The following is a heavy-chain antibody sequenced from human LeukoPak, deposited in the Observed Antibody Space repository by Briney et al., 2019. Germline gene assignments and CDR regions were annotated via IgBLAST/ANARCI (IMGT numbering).Heavy chain of an antibody. CDR2: IKQDGSEK. D-gene: IGHD4-17*01. CDR1: GFTFSSYW. J-gene: IGHJ6*02. V-gene: IGHV3-7*01. CDR3: ARSQHDYGDYAPPRLSTHYYGMDV. Sequence: GGSLRLSCAASGFTFSSYWMSWVRQAPGKGLEWVANIKQDGSEKYYVDSVKGRFTISRDNAKNSLYLQMNSLRAEDTAVYYCARSQHDYGDYAPPRLSTHYYGMDVWGQGTTVTVSS.